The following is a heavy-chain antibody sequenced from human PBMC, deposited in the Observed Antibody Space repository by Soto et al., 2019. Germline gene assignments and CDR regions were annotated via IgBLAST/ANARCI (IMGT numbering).Heavy chain of an antibody. CDR2: IYYSGST. Sequence: TSETLSLTCTVSGGSISSGGYYWSWIRQHPGKGLEWIGYIYYSGSTYYNPSLKSRVTISVDTSKNQFSLKLSSVTAADTAVYYCARDPSPDYYYYGMDVWGQGTTVTVS. CDR3: ARDPSPDYYYYGMDV. V-gene: IGHV4-31*03. CDR1: GGSISSGGYY. J-gene: IGHJ6*02.